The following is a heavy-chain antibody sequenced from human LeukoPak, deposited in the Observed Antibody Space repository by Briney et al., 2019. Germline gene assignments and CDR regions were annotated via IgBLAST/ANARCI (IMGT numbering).Heavy chain of an antibody. D-gene: IGHD4-17*01. J-gene: IGHJ4*02. V-gene: IGHV4-30-2*01. CDR2: IYHSGST. CDR3: ARGPYGDYHFDY. Sequence: SETLSLTCTVSGGSISSGGYYWSWIRQPPGKGLEWIGYIYHSGSTYYNPSLKSRVTISVDRSKNQFSLKLSSVTAADTAVYYCARGPYGDYHFDYWGQGTLVTVSS. CDR1: GGSISSGGYY.